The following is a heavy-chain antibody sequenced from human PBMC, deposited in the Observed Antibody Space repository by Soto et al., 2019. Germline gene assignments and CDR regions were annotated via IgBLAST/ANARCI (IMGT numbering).Heavy chain of an antibody. CDR1: GDSMSTYY. Sequence: VQLQESGPGLVEPSETLSLTCTVSGDSMSTYYGNWSSQAAEKGLEWIRRISATGTTTYIPSLKSRITLSVETSKNEFSLNLKFVTAADTTVYFCARDNSRAADFWGQGTMVTVS. CDR2: ISATGTT. J-gene: IGHJ3*01. D-gene: IGHD1-20*01. V-gene: IGHV4-4*07. CDR3: ARDNSRAADF.